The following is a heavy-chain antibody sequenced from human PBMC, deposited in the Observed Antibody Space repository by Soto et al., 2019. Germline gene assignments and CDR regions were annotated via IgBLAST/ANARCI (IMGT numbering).Heavy chain of an antibody. CDR2: ISGSGGST. D-gene: IGHD2-2*01. Sequence: GGSLRLSCAASGFTFSIYAMSWFRQAPGKGLEWVSAISGSGGSTYYADSVKGRFTISRDNSKNTLYLQMNSLRAEDTAVYYCAKLSSSTSLTIDYWGQGTLVTSPQ. CDR3: AKLSSSTSLTIDY. CDR1: GFTFSIYA. V-gene: IGHV3-23*01. J-gene: IGHJ4*02.